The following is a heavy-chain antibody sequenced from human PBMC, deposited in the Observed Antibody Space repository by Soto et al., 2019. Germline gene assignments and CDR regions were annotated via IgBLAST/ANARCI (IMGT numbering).Heavy chain of an antibody. J-gene: IGHJ5*02. Sequence: ASVKVSCKASGYTYTNYYMHWVRQAPGRGLEWMGWMNPRSGGTKYAQAFQDRVTMTRDASISTAYMEVNSLRHGDTAVYFCARSDDSTSYPLDLWGPGTPVTV. CDR2: MNPRSGGT. D-gene: IGHD4-4*01. CDR3: ARSDDSTSYPLDL. CDR1: GYTYTNYY. V-gene: IGHV1-2*02.